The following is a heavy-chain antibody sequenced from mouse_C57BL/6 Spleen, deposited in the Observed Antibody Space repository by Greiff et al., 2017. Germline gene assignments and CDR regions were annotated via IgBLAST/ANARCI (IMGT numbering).Heavy chain of an antibody. Sequence: QVQLQQPGAELVMPGASVKLSCKASGYTFTSYWMHWVKQRPGQGLEWIGEIDPSDSYTNYNQKFTGKSTLTVDKSYKAAYMQHSSLPSEDSAVYNWAKGYYGSSRHWYYDVWGTGTTVTVSS. CDR2: IDPSDSYT. J-gene: IGHJ1*03. CDR3: AKGYYGSSRHWYYDV. CDR1: GYTFTSYW. D-gene: IGHD1-1*01. V-gene: IGHV1-69*01.